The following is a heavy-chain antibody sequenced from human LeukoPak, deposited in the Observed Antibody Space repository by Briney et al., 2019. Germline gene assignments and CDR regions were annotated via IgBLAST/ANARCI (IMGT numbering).Heavy chain of an antibody. V-gene: IGHV3-48*04. Sequence: GGSLRLSCAASGFIFSSYSMNWVRQAPGKGLEWVSYISSSSSTIYYADSVKGRFTISRDNAKNSLYLQMNSLRAEDTAVYYCAREEAYSSSWFDAFDIWGQGTMVTVSS. D-gene: IGHD6-13*01. CDR1: GFIFSSYS. CDR3: AREEAYSSSWFDAFDI. J-gene: IGHJ3*02. CDR2: ISSSSSTI.